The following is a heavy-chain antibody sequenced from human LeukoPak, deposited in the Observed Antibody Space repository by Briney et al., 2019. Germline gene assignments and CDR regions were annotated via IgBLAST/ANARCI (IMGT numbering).Heavy chain of an antibody. CDR3: ARVKVSAMSSWFDP. V-gene: IGHV1-69*05. CDR2: IIPIFGTA. D-gene: IGHD2-15*01. J-gene: IGHJ5*02. Sequence: SVKVSCKASGGTFSSYAISWVRQPPGQGLEWMGGIIPIFGTANYAQKFQGRVTITTDESTSTSYMELSSLRSDDTAVYYCARVKVSAMSSWFDPWGQGTLVTVSS. CDR1: GGTFSSYA.